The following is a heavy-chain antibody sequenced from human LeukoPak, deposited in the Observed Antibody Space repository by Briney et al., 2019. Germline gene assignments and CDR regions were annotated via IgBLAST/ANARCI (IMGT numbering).Heavy chain of an antibody. CDR3: AKEGSEEWLLLPGAFDI. J-gene: IGHJ3*02. V-gene: IGHV3-23*01. D-gene: IGHD3-22*01. CDR1: GFTFSSYA. CDR2: ISGSGGST. Sequence: GGSLRLSCAASGFTFSSYAMSWVRQAPGKGLEWVSAISGSGGSTYYADSVKGRFTISRDNSKNTLYLQMNSLRAEDTDVYYCAKEGSEEWLLLPGAFDIWGQGTMVTVSS.